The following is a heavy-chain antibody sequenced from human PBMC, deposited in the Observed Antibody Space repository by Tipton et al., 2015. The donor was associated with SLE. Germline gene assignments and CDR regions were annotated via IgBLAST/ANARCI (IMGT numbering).Heavy chain of an antibody. CDR1: GFTFSDYY. CDR2: ISSSSSYT. Sequence: RLSCAASGFTFSDYYMSWIRQAPGKGLEWVSYISSSSSYTNYADSVKGRFTISRDNAKNSLYLQMNSLRAEDTAVYYCARGVVPAAPLGDWFDPWGQGTLVTVSS. J-gene: IGHJ5*02. V-gene: IGHV3-11*06. CDR3: ARGVVPAAPLGDWFDP. D-gene: IGHD2-2*01.